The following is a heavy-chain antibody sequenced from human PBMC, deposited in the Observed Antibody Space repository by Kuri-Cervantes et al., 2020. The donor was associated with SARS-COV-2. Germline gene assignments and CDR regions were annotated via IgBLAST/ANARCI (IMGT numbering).Heavy chain of an antibody. J-gene: IGHJ4*02. CDR3: AKDASTGYILTGHVVDY. V-gene: IGHV3-23*01. Sequence: GESLKISCAASGLRFSSYAMSWVRQAPGKGLEWVSVIGDSGGRTQYAGSVKGRFTISRDNSKNMLYLQMNSLRAEDTAVYYCAKDASTGYILTGHVVDYWGQGTLVTVSS. D-gene: IGHD3-9*01. CDR2: IGDSGGRT. CDR1: GLRFSSYA.